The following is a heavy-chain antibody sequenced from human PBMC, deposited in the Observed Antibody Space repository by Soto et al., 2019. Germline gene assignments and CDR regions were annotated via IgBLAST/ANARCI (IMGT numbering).Heavy chain of an antibody. D-gene: IGHD3-9*01. V-gene: IGHV3-48*02. J-gene: IGHJ2*01. CDR1: GFTFSSYS. Sequence: PGGSLRLSCAASGFTFSSYSMNWVRQAPGKGLEWVSYISSSSSTIYYADSVKGRFTISRDNAKNSLYLQMNSLRDEDTAVYYCARAATYYDILTGGPWYFDLWGRGTLVTVSS. CDR2: ISSSSSTI. CDR3: ARAATYYDILTGGPWYFDL.